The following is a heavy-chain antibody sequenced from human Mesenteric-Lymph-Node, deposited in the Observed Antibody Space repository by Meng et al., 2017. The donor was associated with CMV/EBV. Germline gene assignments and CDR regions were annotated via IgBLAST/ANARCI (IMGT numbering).Heavy chain of an antibody. V-gene: IGHV1-8*01. CDR1: GYTFTSYD. D-gene: IGHD4-11*01. J-gene: IGHJ5*02. CDR3: ARDLRDSNYGLTWFDP. Sequence: ASVKVSCKASGYTFTSYDINWVRQATGQGLEWMGWMNPNSGNTGYAQKFQGRVTMTRNTSISTAYMELSSLRSEDTAVYYCARDLRDSNYGLTWFDPWGQGTLVTVSS. CDR2: MNPNSGNT.